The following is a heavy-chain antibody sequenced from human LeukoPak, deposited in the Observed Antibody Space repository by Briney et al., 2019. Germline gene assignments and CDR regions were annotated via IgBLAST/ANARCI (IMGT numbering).Heavy chain of an antibody. D-gene: IGHD3-9*01. CDR2: IYYSGST. Sequence: SETLSLTCTVSGGSISSGDYYWSWIRQPPGKGLEWIGYIYYSGSTYYNPSLKSRVTISVDTSKNQFSLKLSSVTAADTAVYYCARDWTELDYDILTGYYNYYYYYMDVWGKGTTVTVSS. J-gene: IGHJ6*03. CDR3: ARDWTELDYDILTGYYNYYYYYMDV. CDR1: GGSISSGDYY. V-gene: IGHV4-30-4*08.